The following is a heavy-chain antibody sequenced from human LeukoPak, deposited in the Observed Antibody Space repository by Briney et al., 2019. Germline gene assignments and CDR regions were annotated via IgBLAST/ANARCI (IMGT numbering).Heavy chain of an antibody. CDR3: ARGPPSDYYGSGLYMDV. Sequence: GGSLRLSCAASGFTFSDYFMTWIRQAPGKGLEWVSYISSSGSTIYYADSVKGRFTVSRDNAKNSLYLQMNSLRAEDTAVYYCARGPPSDYYGSGLYMDVWGKGTTVTISS. CDR2: ISSSGSTI. D-gene: IGHD3-10*01. CDR1: GFTFSDYF. J-gene: IGHJ6*03. V-gene: IGHV3-11*04.